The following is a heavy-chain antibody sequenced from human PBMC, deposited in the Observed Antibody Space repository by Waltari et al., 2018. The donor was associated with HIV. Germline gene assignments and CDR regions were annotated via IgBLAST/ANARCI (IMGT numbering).Heavy chain of an antibody. J-gene: IGHJ4*02. D-gene: IGHD6-19*01. CDR1: GCTFYTYA. CDR2: ISGSGGST. V-gene: IGHV3-23*01. CDR3: AKDYIPASLAVDQFFDY. Sequence: EVQLLGSGGGLVQPGGSLNVSCAASGCTFYTYAMRLLSQAPGPGLEWVSGISGSGGSTDYADSVKGRFTISRDNSRNTLYLQMNSLRAEDTAVYYCAKDYIPASLAVDQFFDYWGQGTLVTVSS.